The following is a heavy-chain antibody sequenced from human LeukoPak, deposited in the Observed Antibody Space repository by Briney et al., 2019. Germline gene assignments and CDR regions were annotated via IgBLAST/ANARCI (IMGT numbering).Heavy chain of an antibody. V-gene: IGHV4-4*02. CDR1: GGSISSSNW. Sequence: PSETLSLTCAVSGGSISSSNWWSWVRQPPGKGLEWIGEIYHSGSTNYNPSLKSRVTISVDKSKNQFSLKLSSVTAADTAVYYCAREDGSGSYGNWFDPWGQGTLVTVSS. J-gene: IGHJ5*02. CDR2: IYHSGST. D-gene: IGHD3-10*01. CDR3: AREDGSGSYGNWFDP.